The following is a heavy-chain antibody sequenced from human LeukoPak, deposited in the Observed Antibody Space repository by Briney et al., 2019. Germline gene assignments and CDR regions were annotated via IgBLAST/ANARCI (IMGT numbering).Heavy chain of an antibody. CDR3: ARVDPDSSSTLEVFDY. CDR1: GGSISSYY. Sequence: SETLSLTCTVSGGSISSYYWSWIRQPPGKGLEWIGYIYYSGSTNYNPSLKSRVTISVDPSKNQFSLKLSSVTAADTAVYYCARVDPDSSSTLEVFDYWGQGTLVTVSS. J-gene: IGHJ4*02. D-gene: IGHD6-6*01. CDR2: IYYSGST. V-gene: IGHV4-59*12.